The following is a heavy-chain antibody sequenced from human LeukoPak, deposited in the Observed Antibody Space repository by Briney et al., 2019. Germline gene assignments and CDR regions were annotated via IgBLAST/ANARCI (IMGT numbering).Heavy chain of an antibody. CDR1: GGTFSSYA. V-gene: IGHV1-69*05. CDR2: IIPIFGTA. CDR3: ARSTYYYDSSGYYPMDY. Sequence: GASVKVSCKASGGTFSSYAISWVRQAPGQGLEWMGGIIPIFGTANYAQKFQGRVTITTDESTSTAYMELGSLRSEDTAVYYCARSTYYYDSSGYYPMDYWGQGTLVTVSS. J-gene: IGHJ4*02. D-gene: IGHD3-22*01.